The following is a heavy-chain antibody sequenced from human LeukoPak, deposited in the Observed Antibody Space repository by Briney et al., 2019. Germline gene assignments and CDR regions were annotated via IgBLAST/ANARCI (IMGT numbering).Heavy chain of an antibody. CDR1: GFTFNYYV. V-gene: IGHV3-30-3*01. CDR3: ASGYDFWSGYPPAQYSMDV. D-gene: IGHD3-3*01. Sequence: PGGSLRLSCAASGFTFNYYVVHWARQAPGKGLEWVAIISYDGSNEYYAGSVRGRFIVSRDNSRDTIYLQMSSLRVEDTAVYYCASGYDFWSGYPPAQYSMDVWGQGTTVTVSS. CDR2: ISYDGSNE. J-gene: IGHJ6*02.